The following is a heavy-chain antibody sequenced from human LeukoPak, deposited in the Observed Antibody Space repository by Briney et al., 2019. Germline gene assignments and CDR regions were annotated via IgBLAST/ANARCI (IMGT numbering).Heavy chain of an antibody. J-gene: IGHJ6*04. V-gene: IGHV3-21*01. CDR2: ISGNSNFI. Sequence: GGSLRLSCAASGFTFSSYSMNWVRQAPGKGLEWVSSISGNSNFIYYADSVKGRFTISRDNAKNSLYLQMNSLRAEDTAVYYCARARIAARPVMDVWGKGTTVTVSS. D-gene: IGHD6-6*01. CDR1: GFTFSSYS. CDR3: ARARIAARPVMDV.